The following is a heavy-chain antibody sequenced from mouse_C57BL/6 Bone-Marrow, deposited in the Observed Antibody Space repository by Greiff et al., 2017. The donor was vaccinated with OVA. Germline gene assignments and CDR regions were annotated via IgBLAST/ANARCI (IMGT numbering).Heavy chain of an antibody. V-gene: IGHV1-15*01. D-gene: IGHD1-1*01. CDR2: IDPETGGT. CDR1: GYTFTDYE. Sequence: QVQLQQSGAELVRPGASVTLSCKASGYTFTDYEMHWVKQTPVHGLEWIGAIDPETGGTAYNQKFKGKAILTADKSSCTAYMELRSLTSEDSAVYYCTRDGSSYRYYFDYWGQGTTLTVSS. CDR3: TRDGSSYRYYFDY. J-gene: IGHJ2*01.